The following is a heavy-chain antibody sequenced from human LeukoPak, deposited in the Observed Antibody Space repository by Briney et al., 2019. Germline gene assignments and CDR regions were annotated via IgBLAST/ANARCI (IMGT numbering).Heavy chain of an antibody. D-gene: IGHD4-17*01. CDR3: ARAYTNGDYLDY. CDR2: ISDSSRHI. CDR1: GFTFSRYS. V-gene: IGHV3-21*01. Sequence: GESLRLSCAASGFTFSRYSVNWVRQAPGKGLEWVSCISDSSRHIYYADSVKGRFTIFRDNAKSSASLQMNSLRVDDTAVYYCARAYTNGDYLDYWGQGTLVTVSS. J-gene: IGHJ4*02.